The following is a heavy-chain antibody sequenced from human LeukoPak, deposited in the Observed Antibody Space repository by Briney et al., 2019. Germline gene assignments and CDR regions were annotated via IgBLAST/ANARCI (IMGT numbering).Heavy chain of an antibody. V-gene: IGHV4-59*01. J-gene: IGHJ4*02. Sequence: SETLSLTCTVSGGSISSYYWSWIRQPPGKGLEWIGYIYYSGSTNYNPSLKSRVTISVDTSKNQFSLKLSSVTAADTAVYYCAREGSPEGYFDYWGQGTLVTVSS. CDR3: AREGSPEGYFDY. CDR1: GGSISSYY. CDR2: IYYSGST. D-gene: IGHD1-14*01.